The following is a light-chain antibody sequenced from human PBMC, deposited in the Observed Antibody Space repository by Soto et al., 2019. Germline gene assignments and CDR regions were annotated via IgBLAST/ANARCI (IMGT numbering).Light chain of an antibody. CDR3: NSYTTSRIVL. CDR2: EVS. Sequence: QSALTQPASVSGSPGQSITISCTGTSSDVGGSQYVSWFQQHPGKAPKLIIYEVSYRPSGVSNRFSGSKSGNTASLTISGLQAEDEADYYCNSYTTSRIVLFGGGTKVTVL. V-gene: IGLV2-14*01. J-gene: IGLJ2*01. CDR1: SSDVGGSQY.